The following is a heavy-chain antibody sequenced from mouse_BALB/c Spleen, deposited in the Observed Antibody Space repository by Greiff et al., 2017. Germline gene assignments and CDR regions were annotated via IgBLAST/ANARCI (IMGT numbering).Heavy chain of an antibody. CDR1: GFAFSSYD. J-gene: IGHJ4*01. D-gene: IGHD2-14*01. V-gene: IGHV5-12-1*01. CDR2: ISSGGGST. CDR3: ARHGYYRYDGDAMDY. Sequence: EVQRVESGGGLVKPGGSLKLSCAASGFAFSSYDMSWVRQTPEKRLEWVAYISSGGGSTYYPDTVKGRFTISRDNAKNTLYLQMSSLKSEDTAMYYCARHGYYRYDGDAMDYWGQGTSVTVSS.